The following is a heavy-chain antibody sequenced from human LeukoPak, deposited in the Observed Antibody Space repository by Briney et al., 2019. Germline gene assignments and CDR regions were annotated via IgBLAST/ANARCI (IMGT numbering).Heavy chain of an antibody. CDR1: GYCFTSYW. V-gene: IGHV5-51*04. D-gene: IGHD5-18*01. CDR3: ASGYSGGDVFDI. Sequence: GEPLQISSQGSGYCFTSYWIVWVRPMTGKGREWMGIFYFGDHHTTYPPSLQGQVTISADKPISTAYLQWSSLKAWDTAMYYCASGYSGGDVFDIWGQGTMVTVSS. J-gene: IGHJ3*02. CDR2: FYFGDHHT.